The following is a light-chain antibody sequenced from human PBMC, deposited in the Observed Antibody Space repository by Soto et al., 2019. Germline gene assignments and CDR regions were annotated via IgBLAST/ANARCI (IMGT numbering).Light chain of an antibody. Sequence: QYALTQPPSASGSPGQSVTISCTGTSSDVGDYNYVSWYQQHPGKAPKLMIYEVSKRPSGVPDRFSGSKSGNTTSLTVSGLQSEDEADYYCSSYAGSNNLVFCGGTKLTVL. CDR1: SSDVGDYNY. CDR3: SSYAGSNNLV. V-gene: IGLV2-8*01. CDR2: EVS. J-gene: IGLJ2*01.